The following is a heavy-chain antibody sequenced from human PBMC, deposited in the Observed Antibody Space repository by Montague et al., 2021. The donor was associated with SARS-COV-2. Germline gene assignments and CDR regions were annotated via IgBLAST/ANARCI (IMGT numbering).Heavy chain of an antibody. D-gene: IGHD2-15*01. CDR3: ARAQNICFIANCVNYFDL. CDR1: GGSTSNYC. V-gene: IGHV4-59*01. Sequence: SETLSLTCSVSGGSTSNYCCTWIRQSPGKGLQWIGYIFYTGSTKFNPSLKSRVSMSLDTSKNHFSLRLSAVTAADTARYYCARAQNICFIANCVNYFDLWGLGALVTVSS. CDR2: IFYTGST. J-gene: IGHJ4*02.